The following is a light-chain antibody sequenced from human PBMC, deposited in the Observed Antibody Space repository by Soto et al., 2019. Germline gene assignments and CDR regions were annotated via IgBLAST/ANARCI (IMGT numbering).Light chain of an antibody. V-gene: IGLV1-44*01. Sequence: QSVLTQPPSASGTPGQRVTISCSGSSSNIGSNTVNWYQQLPGTAPKLLIYSNNQRPSGVPDRFSGSKSGTSASLAISGLQSEDEADYYCAARDDSYNYVFGTGTKVTVL. CDR2: SNN. CDR3: AARDDSYNYV. J-gene: IGLJ1*01. CDR1: SSNIGSNT.